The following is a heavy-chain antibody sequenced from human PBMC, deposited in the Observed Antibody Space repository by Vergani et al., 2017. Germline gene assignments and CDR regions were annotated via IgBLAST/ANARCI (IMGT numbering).Heavy chain of an antibody. CDR1: GYTFTSYG. V-gene: IGHV1-18*01. CDR3: ARVLLTEVGYYYMDV. CDR2: ISAYNGNT. D-gene: IGHD3-16*01. J-gene: IGHJ6*03. Sequence: QVQLVQSGAEVKKPGASVKVSCKASGYTFTSYGISWVRQAPGQGLEWMGWISAYNGNTNYAQKFQGRVTITADESTSTAYMELSSLRSEDTAVYYCARVLLTEVGYYYMDVWGKGTTVTVSS.